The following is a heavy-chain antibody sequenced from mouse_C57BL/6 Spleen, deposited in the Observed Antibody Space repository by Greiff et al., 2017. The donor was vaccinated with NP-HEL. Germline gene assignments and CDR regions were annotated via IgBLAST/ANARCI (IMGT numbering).Heavy chain of an antibody. D-gene: IGHD1-1*01. V-gene: IGHV14-1*01. CDR1: GFNIKDYY. Sequence: VQLQQSGAELVRPGASVKLSCTASGFNIKDYYMHWVKQRPEQGLEWIGRIDPEDGDTEYAPKFQGKATMTADTSSNTAYLQLSSLTSEDTAVYYCTTEVTTVVAPFDYWGQGTTLTVSS. CDR2: IDPEDGDT. CDR3: TTEVTTVVAPFDY. J-gene: IGHJ2*01.